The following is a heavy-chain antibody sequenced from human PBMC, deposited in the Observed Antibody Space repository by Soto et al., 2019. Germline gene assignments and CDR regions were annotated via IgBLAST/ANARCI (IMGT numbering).Heavy chain of an antibody. V-gene: IGHV4-59*01. CDR2: IYYSGST. CDR3: ARLVGATDNWFDP. CDR1: GGSISSYY. D-gene: IGHD1-26*01. J-gene: IGHJ5*02. Sequence: PSETLSLTCTVSGGSISSYYWSWIRQPPGKGLEWIGYIYYSGSTNYNPSLKSRVTISVDTSKNQFSLKLSSVTAADTAVYYCARLVGATDNWFDPWGQGTLVTAPQ.